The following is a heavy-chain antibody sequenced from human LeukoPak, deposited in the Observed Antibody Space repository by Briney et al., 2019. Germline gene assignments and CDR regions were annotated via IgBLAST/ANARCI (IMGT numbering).Heavy chain of an antibody. CDR1: GFMFSNYA. Sequence: GGSLRLSCVASGFMFSNYAMHWVRQAPGKGLEWVSSISSTGGTTYYADSVKGRFTISRDNSKNTLYLQMNSLRAEDTAIYYCAKNGDRGAYCTGGTCYPYFYHYMDVWGKGTAVTVSS. CDR2: ISSTGGTT. J-gene: IGHJ6*03. D-gene: IGHD2-15*01. CDR3: AKNGDRGAYCTGGTCYPYFYHYMDV. V-gene: IGHV3-23*01.